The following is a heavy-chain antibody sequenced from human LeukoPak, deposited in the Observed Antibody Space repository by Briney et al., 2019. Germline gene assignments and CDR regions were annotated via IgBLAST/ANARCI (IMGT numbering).Heavy chain of an antibody. J-gene: IGHJ4*02. V-gene: IGHV3-15*01. Sequence: GGSLRLSCAASGFTFSNAWMSWVRQAPGKGLEWVGRIKSETDGGTTDYAAPVKGRFTISRDDSKNTLYPQMNSLKTEDTAVYYCTTGDDYGDYGFNYWGQGTLVTVSS. CDR2: IKSETDGGTT. CDR3: TTGDDYGDYGFNY. D-gene: IGHD4-17*01. CDR1: GFTFSNAW.